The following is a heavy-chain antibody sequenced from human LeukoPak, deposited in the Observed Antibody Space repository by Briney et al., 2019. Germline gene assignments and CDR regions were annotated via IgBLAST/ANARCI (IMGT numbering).Heavy chain of an antibody. D-gene: IGHD3-10*01. V-gene: IGHV1-46*01. CDR2: INPSDGST. CDR1: GYTFTRYY. J-gene: IGHJ4*02. Sequence: GASVKVSCKASGYTFTRYYMHWVRQAPGQGLEWMGVINPSDGSTDYAQKFQGRVTTTRDTSTSTVYMELSSLRSADTAVYYCARGTLYYGSGIYPHPGKYYFDYWGQGTLVTVSS. CDR3: ARGTLYYGSGIYPHPGKYYFDY.